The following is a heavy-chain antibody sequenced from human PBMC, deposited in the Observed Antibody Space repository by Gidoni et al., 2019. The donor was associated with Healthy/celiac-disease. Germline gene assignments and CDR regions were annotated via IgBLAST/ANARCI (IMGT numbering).Heavy chain of an antibody. CDR1: GGSISSYY. CDR3: ARGGIVVVPATIPHYYYMDV. D-gene: IGHD2-2*01. CDR2: IYTSGIT. J-gene: IGHJ6*03. V-gene: IGHV4-4*07. Sequence: VPLQASGPGLVKPSATLSLTCPVSGGSISSYYWSWIRQPAGKGLEWIGRIYTSGITNNNPSLKSRVNMSVDTSKNQFSLKLSSVTAADTAVYYCARGGIVVVPATIPHYYYMDVWGKGTTVTVSS.